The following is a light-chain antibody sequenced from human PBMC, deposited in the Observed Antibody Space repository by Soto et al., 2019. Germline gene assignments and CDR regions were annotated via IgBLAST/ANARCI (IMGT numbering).Light chain of an antibody. V-gene: IGKV2-24*01. CDR3: MQATRFTRS. Sequence: VLTQSPLSLPVTLGQPVSISCSSSQSLVHSDGNTYLSWFHQRPGQPPRLLLYKISNRFSGVPDRFSGSGAATDFTLKITRVEAEDVGVYYCMQATRFTRSFGQRTKADI. CDR1: QSLVHSDGNTY. CDR2: KIS. J-gene: IGKJ1*01.